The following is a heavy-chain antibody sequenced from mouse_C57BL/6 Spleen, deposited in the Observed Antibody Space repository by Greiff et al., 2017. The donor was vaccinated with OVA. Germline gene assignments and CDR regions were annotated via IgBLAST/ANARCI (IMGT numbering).Heavy chain of an antibody. CDR3: ARGGTTVGDY. V-gene: IGHV1-50*01. Sequence: VQLQQSGAELVKPGASVKLSCKASGYTFTSYWMQWVKQRPGQGLEWIGEIDPSDSYTTSNQKFKGKATLTVDPSSSTAYMQLSSLTSEDSAVYDCARGGTTVGDYWGQGTTRTVSS. J-gene: IGHJ2*01. CDR1: GYTFTSYW. D-gene: IGHD1-1*01. CDR2: IDPSDSYT.